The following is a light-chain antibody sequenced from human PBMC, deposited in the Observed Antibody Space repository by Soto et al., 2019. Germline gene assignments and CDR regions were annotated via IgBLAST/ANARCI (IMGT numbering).Light chain of an antibody. J-gene: IGKJ5*01. CDR2: GAS. CDR3: QHYGSSPPVT. V-gene: IGKV3-20*01. Sequence: IVLTQSPGTLSLSPWESATLSCRTSQTTSGKYLAWYQQRPGLAPRLLVYGASRRATGIPDRFRGSGSGTEFTLTISGLEPEDFAVYFCQHYGSSPPVTFGQGTRLEI. CDR1: QTTSGKY.